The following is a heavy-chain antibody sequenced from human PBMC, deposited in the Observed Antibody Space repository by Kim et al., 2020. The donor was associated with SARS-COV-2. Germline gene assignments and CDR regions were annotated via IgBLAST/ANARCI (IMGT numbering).Heavy chain of an antibody. D-gene: IGHD2-8*01. CDR2: ISGSASNI. J-gene: IGHJ4*02. V-gene: IGHV3-21*01. Sequence: GGSLRLSCAASGFTFSTYSMNWVRQAPGKGLEWVSSISGSASNIYYTDSVKGRFTISRDNAKSSLYLQMNSLRAEDTAVYYCARDQRDNGLFHPFLYWGPGILVTVSS. CDR3: ARDQRDNGLFHPFLY. CDR1: GFTFSTYS.